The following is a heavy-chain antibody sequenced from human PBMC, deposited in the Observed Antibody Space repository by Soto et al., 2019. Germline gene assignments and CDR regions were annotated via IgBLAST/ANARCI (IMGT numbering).Heavy chain of an antibody. CDR1: GYTFTSYD. D-gene: IGHD6-13*01. CDR3: ARDALAAAGRSGGYYYYGMDV. J-gene: IGHJ6*02. Sequence: GASVKVSCKASGYTFTSYDINWVRQATGQGLEWMGWISAYNGNTNYAQKLQGRVTMTTDTSTSTAYMELRSLRSDDTAVYYCARDALAAAGRSGGYYYYGMDVWGQGTTVTVSS. CDR2: ISAYNGNT. V-gene: IGHV1-18*01.